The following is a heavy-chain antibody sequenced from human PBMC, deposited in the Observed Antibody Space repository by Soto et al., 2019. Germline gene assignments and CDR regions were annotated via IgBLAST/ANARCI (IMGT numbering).Heavy chain of an antibody. J-gene: IGHJ4*02. CDR1: GDSISSSSHK. CDR3: ARTWGATNDH. CDR2: FYCIWST. V-gene: IGHV4-39*07. D-gene: IGHD3-16*01. Sequence: PSETLSLTCTVSGDSISSSSHKCGWIRHTPGKGLEWIGSFYCIWSTYYNPALKCRVTISVDTFKNHFSLKLSSVPAADTAVYYCARTWGATNDHCGRGTLVTVS.